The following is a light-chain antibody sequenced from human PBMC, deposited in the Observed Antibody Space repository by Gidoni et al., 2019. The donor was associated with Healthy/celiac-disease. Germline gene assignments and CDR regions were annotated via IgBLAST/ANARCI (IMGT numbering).Light chain of an antibody. J-gene: IGKJ3*01. CDR2: WAS. CDR1: QSVLYSSNNKNY. CDR3: QQYYSTPPT. V-gene: IGKV4-1*01. Sequence: DIVMTQSPDSLAVSLGERATINCKSSQSVLYSSNNKNYLAWYQQKPGQPPKLLIYWASTRESGVPDRFSGSGYGKDFTLTISSLQAEDVAVYYCQQYYSTPPTFGPXTKVDIK.